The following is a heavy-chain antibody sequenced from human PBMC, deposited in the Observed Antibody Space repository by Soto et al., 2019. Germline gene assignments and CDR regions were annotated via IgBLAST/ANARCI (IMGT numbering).Heavy chain of an antibody. CDR2: IIPIFGTA. J-gene: IGHJ6*02. D-gene: IGHD2-2*01. V-gene: IGHV1-69*12. Sequence: QVQLVQSGAEVKKPGSSVKVSCKASGGTFSSYAISWVRQAPGQGLEWMGGIIPIFGTANYAQKFQGRVTXXGAESTSTGYXXLXRXXSEDTAVYYCARGGVLVPAALGPWVLARYYYGMDVWGQGTTVTVSS. CDR3: ARGGVLVPAALGPWVLARYYYGMDV. CDR1: GGTFSSYA.